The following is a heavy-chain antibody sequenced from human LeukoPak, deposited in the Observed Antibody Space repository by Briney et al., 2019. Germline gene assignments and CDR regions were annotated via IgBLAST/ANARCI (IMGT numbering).Heavy chain of an antibody. J-gene: IGHJ6*02. CDR1: GFTFSSYA. CDR2: ISGSGGST. D-gene: IGHD2-2*02. Sequence: GGSLRLSCAASGFTFSSYAMSWVRQAPGKGLEWVSAISGSGGSTYYADSVKGRFTISRDNSKNTLYLQMNSLRAEDTAVYYCAKEGERRRYCSSTSCYMGSGMDVWGQGTTVTVSS. V-gene: IGHV3-23*01. CDR3: AKEGERRRYCSSTSCYMGSGMDV.